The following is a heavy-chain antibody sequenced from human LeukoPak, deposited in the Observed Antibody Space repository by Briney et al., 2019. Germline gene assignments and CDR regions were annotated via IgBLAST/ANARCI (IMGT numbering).Heavy chain of an antibody. D-gene: IGHD6-19*01. CDR1: GYAFTSYD. Sequence: ASVKVSCKASGYAFTSYDINWVRQATGQGLEWMGWMNPNSGDTGYARKFQGRVTMTRNTSISTAYLEVSSLRSDDTAVYYCARVPPLSSDWYGRGDYWGQGTLVTVSS. CDR2: MNPNSGDT. V-gene: IGHV1-8*01. CDR3: ARVPPLSSDWYGRGDY. J-gene: IGHJ4*02.